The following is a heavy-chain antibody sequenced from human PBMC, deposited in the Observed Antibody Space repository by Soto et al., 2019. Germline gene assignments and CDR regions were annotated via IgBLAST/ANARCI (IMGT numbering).Heavy chain of an antibody. J-gene: IGHJ6*03. Sequence: PGGSLRLSCAASGFTFSSYWMHWVRQAPGKGLVWVSRINSDGSSTSYADSVKGRFTISRDNAKNTLYLQMNSLRAEDTAVYYCAGAPTIFGVVHPPMDVWGKGTTVTVSS. D-gene: IGHD3-3*01. V-gene: IGHV3-74*01. CDR1: GFTFSSYW. CDR3: AGAPTIFGVVHPPMDV. CDR2: INSDGSST.